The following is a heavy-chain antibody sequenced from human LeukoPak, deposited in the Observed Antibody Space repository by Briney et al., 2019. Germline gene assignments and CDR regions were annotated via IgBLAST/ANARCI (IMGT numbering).Heavy chain of an antibody. CDR3: ARDAPFWSGYYRYYYYYGMDI. CDR2: IWYDGSDK. D-gene: IGHD3-3*01. Sequence: GRSLRHSCAASGFTFSNYGMHWVRQPPDKGLEWVAVIWYDGSDKYYTESVKGRFTISRDNSKNTVFLQMNSLRAEDTAVYYCARDAPFWSGYYRYYYYYGMDIWGQGTTVTVSS. CDR1: GFTFSNYG. V-gene: IGHV3-33*01. J-gene: IGHJ6*02.